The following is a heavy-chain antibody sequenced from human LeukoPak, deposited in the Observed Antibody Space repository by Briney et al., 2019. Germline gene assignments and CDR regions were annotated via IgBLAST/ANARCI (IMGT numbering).Heavy chain of an antibody. CDR2: ISSSSSYI. Sequence: PGGSLRLSCAASGFTFSSYSMNWVRQAPGKGLEWVSSISSSSSYIYYADSVKGRFTISRDNAKNSLYLQMNSLRAEDTAVYYCARLVEQQLMVNDYWGQGTLVTVSS. D-gene: IGHD6-13*01. CDR3: ARLVEQQLMVNDY. J-gene: IGHJ4*02. CDR1: GFTFSSYS. V-gene: IGHV3-21*01.